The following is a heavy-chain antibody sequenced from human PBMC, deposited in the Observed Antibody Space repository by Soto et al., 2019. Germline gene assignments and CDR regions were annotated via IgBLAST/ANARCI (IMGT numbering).Heavy chain of an antibody. CDR2: VIPVFNTS. D-gene: IGHD4-17*01. CDR3: ARGDEMTAVTIFEY. CDR1: GGAFGRYS. Sequence: SVKVSCKASGGAFGRYSVSWVRQAPGQGLEWIGGVIPVFNTSNYSLKFQGRVAIFADLSTSTVFMELRSLRSEDTALYYCARGDEMTAVTIFEYWGQGTLVTVSS. J-gene: IGHJ4*02. V-gene: IGHV1-69*13.